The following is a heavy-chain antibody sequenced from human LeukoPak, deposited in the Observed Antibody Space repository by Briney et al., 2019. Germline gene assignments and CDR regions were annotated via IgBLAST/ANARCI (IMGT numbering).Heavy chain of an antibody. J-gene: IGHJ3*02. Sequence: GGSLRLSCAVSGFTVSSIYMSWVRQAPGKGLEWVSFIYSDGNTYYGDSVKGRFTLSRDSSRNTLYLQMNSLTVDDTAVYYCARAPRRDYYDSSGYPDAFDIWGQGTMVTVSS. CDR3: ARAPRRDYYDSSGYPDAFDI. D-gene: IGHD3-22*01. CDR1: GFTVSSIY. V-gene: IGHV3-53*01. CDR2: IYSDGNT.